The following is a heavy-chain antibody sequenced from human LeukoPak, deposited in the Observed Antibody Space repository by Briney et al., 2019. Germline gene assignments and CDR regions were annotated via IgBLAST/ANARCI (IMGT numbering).Heavy chain of an antibody. CDR3: ARPRRGYSYGHPFDY. V-gene: IGHV5-51*01. CDR2: IYPGDSDT. CDR1: GYSFTSYW. J-gene: IGHJ4*02. D-gene: IGHD5-18*01. Sequence: GESLKISCKGSGYSFTSYWIGWVRQMPGKGLEWMGIIYPGDSDTRYSPSFQGQVTISADKSISTAYLQWSSLKASDTAMYYCARPRRGYSYGHPFDYWGQGTLVTVSS.